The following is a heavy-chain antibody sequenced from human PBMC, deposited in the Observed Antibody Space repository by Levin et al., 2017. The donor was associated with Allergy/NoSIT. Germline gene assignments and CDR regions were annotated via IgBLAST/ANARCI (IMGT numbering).Heavy chain of an antibody. CDR2: IYYSGST. J-gene: IGHJ5*02. CDR1: GGSISSGGYY. V-gene: IGHV4-31*03. D-gene: IGHD4-23*01. Sequence: SETLSLTCTVSGGSISSGGYYWSWIRQHPGKGLEWIGYIYYSGSTYYNPSLKSRVTISVDTSKNQFSLKLSSVTAADTAVYYCARDSRGNSPRRWFDPWGQGTLVTVSS. CDR3: ARDSRGNSPRRWFDP.